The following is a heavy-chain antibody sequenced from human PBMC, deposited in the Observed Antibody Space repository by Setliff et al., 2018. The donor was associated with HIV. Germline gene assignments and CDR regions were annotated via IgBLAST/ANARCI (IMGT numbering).Heavy chain of an antibody. CDR2: ISGFNGNT. V-gene: IGHV1-18*01. Sequence: EASVKVSCKASGYFFNHYGIAWVRQAPGQGLEWMGWISGFNGNTNYALILQYRVTVTTYTSTSTAYMELRILRSEDTAVYYCARGARLLAGYSDRWDYYYMAVWGKGTTVTVSS. D-gene: IGHD6-13*01. J-gene: IGHJ6*03. CDR1: GYFFNHYG. CDR3: ARGARLLAGYSDRWDYYYMAV.